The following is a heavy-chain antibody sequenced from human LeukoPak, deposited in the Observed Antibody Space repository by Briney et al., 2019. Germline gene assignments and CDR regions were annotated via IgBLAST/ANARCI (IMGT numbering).Heavy chain of an antibody. CDR3: VRLLPASRHYFDY. Sequence: GGSLRLSCAASGLIVSSDYLAWVRQPPGRGLEWISVIYGGGATYYADSVRGRFTISRDNSKNELFLQMSSLRVEDTAVYHCVRLLPASRHYFDYWGQGTLVTVSS. CDR2: IYGGGAT. CDR1: GLIVSSDY. D-gene: IGHD6-6*01. V-gene: IGHV3-53*01. J-gene: IGHJ4*02.